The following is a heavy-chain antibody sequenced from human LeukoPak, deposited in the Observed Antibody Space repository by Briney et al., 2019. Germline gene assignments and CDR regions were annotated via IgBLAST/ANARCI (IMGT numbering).Heavy chain of an antibody. D-gene: IGHD6-13*01. Sequence: ASVKVSCKASGYAFPHYGVQWVRQAPGQTLEWMGWINAGNGDDTKYSQKFQARLAMTTDTSATTVYMELNSLRSEDTAVYYCARSGSNWSCDSWGQGTLVTVSS. J-gene: IGHJ4*02. V-gene: IGHV1-3*01. CDR3: ARSGSNWSCDS. CDR2: INAGNGDDT. CDR1: GYAFPHYG.